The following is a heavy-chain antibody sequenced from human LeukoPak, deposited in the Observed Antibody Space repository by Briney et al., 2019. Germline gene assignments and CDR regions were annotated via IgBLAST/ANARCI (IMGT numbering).Heavy chain of an antibody. CDR1: GSRFTSYW. Sequence: GESLKISCKGSGSRFTSYWIGWVRQMPGKGLEWMGIIYPGDSDTRYSPSFQGQVTISADKSISTAYLQWSSLKASDTAMYYCARHLTGYSSGWAQFDYWGQGTLVTVSS. J-gene: IGHJ4*02. D-gene: IGHD6-19*01. CDR3: ARHLTGYSSGWAQFDY. CDR2: IYPGDSDT. V-gene: IGHV5-51*01.